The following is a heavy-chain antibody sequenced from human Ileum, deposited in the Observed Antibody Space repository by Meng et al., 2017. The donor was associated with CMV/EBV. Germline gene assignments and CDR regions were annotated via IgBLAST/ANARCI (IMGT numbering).Heavy chain of an antibody. D-gene: IGHD1-20*01. V-gene: IGHV3-53*01. CDR2: IYSDGTT. Sequence: GESLKISCAASGFTGSSNYMTWVRQAPGEGLEWVSVIYSDGTTNYADSVKGRFTISRDNSKNTLYLQMNSLRAEDTDVYYCAKAITGYYYYGMDVWGQGTTVTVSS. CDR1: GFTGSSNY. CDR3: AKAITGYYYYGMDV. J-gene: IGHJ6*02.